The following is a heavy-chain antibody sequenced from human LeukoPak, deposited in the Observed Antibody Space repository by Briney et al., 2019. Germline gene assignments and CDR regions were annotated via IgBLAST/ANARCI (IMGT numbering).Heavy chain of an antibody. J-gene: IGHJ4*02. Sequence: EGSLRLSCAASGFAFSNYWMTWVRQAPGKGLEWVANIKQDGSEKHHVVSVRGRFTISRDNAKTSLYLQMNSLRAEDTAVYYCARLISNNDGFDFWGQGTLVTVSS. CDR1: GFAFSNYW. D-gene: IGHD1/OR15-1a*01. V-gene: IGHV3-7*02. CDR3: ARLISNNDGFDF. CDR2: IKQDGSEK.